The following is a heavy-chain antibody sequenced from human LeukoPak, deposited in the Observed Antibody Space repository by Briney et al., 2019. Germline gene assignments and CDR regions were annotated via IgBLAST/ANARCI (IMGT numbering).Heavy chain of an antibody. J-gene: IGHJ4*02. CDR3: TRVTGGDGYNSADY. CDR1: GFTFSSYS. V-gene: IGHV3-49*04. CDR2: IRSKAYGGTT. D-gene: IGHD5-24*01. Sequence: GGSLRLSCAASGFTFSSYSMNWVRQAPGKGLEWVGFIRSKAYGGTTEYAASVKGRFTISRDDSKSIAYLQMNSLKTEDTAVYYCTRVTGGDGYNSADYWGQGTLVTVSS.